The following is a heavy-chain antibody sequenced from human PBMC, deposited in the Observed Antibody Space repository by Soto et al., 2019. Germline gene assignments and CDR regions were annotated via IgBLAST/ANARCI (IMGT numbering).Heavy chain of an antibody. CDR1: GGSVCSVSYY. CDR3: ARTYDGSGPNSGGYGFDI. Sequence: SDTLSLTCTVSGGSVCSVSYYWSWIRQRPGKGLEWIGYIYYSGSTNYNPSLKSRVTISVDTSKNQFSLKLSSVTAADTAVYYCARTYDGSGPNSGGYGFDIWGQGTMVT. CDR2: IYYSGST. V-gene: IGHV4-61*01. J-gene: IGHJ3*02. D-gene: IGHD3-22*01.